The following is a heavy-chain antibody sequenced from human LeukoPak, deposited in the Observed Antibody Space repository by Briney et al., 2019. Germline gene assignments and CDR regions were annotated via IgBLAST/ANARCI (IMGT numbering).Heavy chain of an antibody. CDR1: GGSISSSSYY. D-gene: IGHD6-6*01. V-gene: IGHV4-39*01. CDR3: ARQEYSSSGWFDP. Sequence: SETLSLTCTVSGGSISSSSYYWGWIRQPPGKGLEWIGSIYYSGSTYYNPSLKSRVTISVDTSKNQFSLKLSSVTAADTAVYYCARQEYSSSGWFDPWGQGTLVTVSS. CDR2: IYYSGST. J-gene: IGHJ5*02.